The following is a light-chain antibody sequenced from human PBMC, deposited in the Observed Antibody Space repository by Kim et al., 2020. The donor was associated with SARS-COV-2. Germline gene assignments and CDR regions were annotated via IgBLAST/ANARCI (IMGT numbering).Light chain of an antibody. J-gene: IGKJ1*01. Sequence: ASVGDRVTITCPARQGISNYLAWYQQKPGKVPKLLIYAASSLQSGVPSRFSRSGSGTAFTLTISSLQPEDVATSYCQKYNRAPWTFGQGTKVDIK. CDR1: QGISNY. CDR2: AAS. V-gene: IGKV1-27*01. CDR3: QKYNRAPWT.